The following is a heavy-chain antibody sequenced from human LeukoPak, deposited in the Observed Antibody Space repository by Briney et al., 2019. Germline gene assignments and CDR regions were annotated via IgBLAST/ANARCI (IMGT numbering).Heavy chain of an antibody. CDR3: ARDHGVTVVLNWFDP. J-gene: IGHJ5*02. V-gene: IGHV4-38-2*02. CDR2: IYHSGST. CDR1: GDSISSGYY. Sequence: PSGTLSLTCTVSGDSISSGYYWGWIRQPPGKGLEWIGTIYHSGSTYYNPSLKSRVTISVDTSKNQFSLKLSSVTAADTAVYFCARDHGVTVVLNWFDPWGQGTLVTVSS. D-gene: IGHD3-10*01.